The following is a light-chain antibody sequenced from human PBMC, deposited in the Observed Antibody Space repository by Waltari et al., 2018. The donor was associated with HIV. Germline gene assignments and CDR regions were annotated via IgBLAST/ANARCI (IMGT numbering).Light chain of an antibody. CDR3: QTYDTDLKTYV. J-gene: IGLJ1*01. CDR1: ASNIGAGYD. V-gene: IGLV1-40*01. CDR2: GNN. Sequence: QSVLTQPPSVSGAPGQRVTVSCTGSASNIGAGYDVHWYQQLPGTAPKLFIYGNNTRPSGFPDRFSVSKSGASASLAITGLQGEDEGDYYCQTYDTDLKTYVFGSGTKVTVL.